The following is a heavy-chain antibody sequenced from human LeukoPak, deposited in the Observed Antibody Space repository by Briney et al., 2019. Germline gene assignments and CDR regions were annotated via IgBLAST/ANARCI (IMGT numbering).Heavy chain of an antibody. J-gene: IGHJ4*02. D-gene: IGHD4-11*01. CDR1: GYTFTSYG. CDR2: ISAYNGNT. V-gene: IGHV1-18*01. CDR3: ARVRYNNYMYYFDY. Sequence: GASVKVSCKASGYTFTSYGNSWVRQAPGQGLEWMGWISAYNGNTNYAQKLQGRVTMTTDTSTSTAYMELRSLRSDDTAVYYCARVRYNNYMYYFDYWGQGALVTVSS.